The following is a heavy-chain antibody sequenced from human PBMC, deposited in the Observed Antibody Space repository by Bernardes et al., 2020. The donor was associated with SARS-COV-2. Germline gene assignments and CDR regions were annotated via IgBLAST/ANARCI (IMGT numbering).Heavy chain of an antibody. D-gene: IGHD6-19*01. Sequence: ASVKVSCKASGYTFTSYDINWVRQATGQGLEWMGWMNPNSGNTGYTQKFQGRVTMTRNTSISTAYMELSSLRSEDTAVYFCAKGALTGTNSLMAFNIWGQGTMVTVSS. V-gene: IGHV1-8*01. CDR3: AKGALTGTNSLMAFNI. CDR2: MNPNSGNT. CDR1: GYTFTSYD. J-gene: IGHJ3*02.